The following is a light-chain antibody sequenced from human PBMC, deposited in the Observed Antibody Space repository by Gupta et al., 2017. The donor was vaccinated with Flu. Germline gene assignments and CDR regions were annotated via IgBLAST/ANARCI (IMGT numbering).Light chain of an antibody. Sequence: TVTLTCTGNTNNVGNEGAAWLQQHQGHPPKLLSYRNNNRPSGISERFSASRSGNTASLTITGLQPEDEADYYCSAWDHSLSALVFGGGTKLTVL. J-gene: IGLJ3*02. CDR3: SAWDHSLSALV. CDR2: RNN. CDR1: TNNVGNEG. V-gene: IGLV10-54*04.